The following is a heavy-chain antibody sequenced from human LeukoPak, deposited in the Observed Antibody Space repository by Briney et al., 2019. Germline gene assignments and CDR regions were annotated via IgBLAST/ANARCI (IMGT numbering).Heavy chain of an antibody. V-gene: IGHV1-69*05. CDR1: GGTFSSYA. CDR3: ARDTRYYDSPTYYLNDAFGI. J-gene: IGHJ3*02. D-gene: IGHD3-22*01. CDR2: IIPIFGTA. Sequence: GASVKVSCKASGGTFSSYAISWVRQAPGQGLEWMGGIIPIFGTANYAQKFQGRVTITTDESTSTAYMELSSLRSEDTAVYYCARDTRYYDSPTYYLNDAFGIWGQGTMVTVSS.